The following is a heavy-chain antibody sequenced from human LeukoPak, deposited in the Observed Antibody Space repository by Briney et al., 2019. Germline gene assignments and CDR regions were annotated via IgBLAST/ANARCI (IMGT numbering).Heavy chain of an antibody. CDR1: GFPLSRST. D-gene: IGHD6-13*01. J-gene: IGHJ4*02. V-gene: IGHV3-64*01. CDR3: AREGTPGTFDY. CDR2: ISSDGDST. Sequence: GGSLRLSCAASGFPLSRSTMHWVRQAPGKGLESVSAISSDGDSTYYAKSVKSRFTISRDSSKNTLYLQMDSLKPEDMAVYYCAREGTPGTFDYWGQGTLVTVSS.